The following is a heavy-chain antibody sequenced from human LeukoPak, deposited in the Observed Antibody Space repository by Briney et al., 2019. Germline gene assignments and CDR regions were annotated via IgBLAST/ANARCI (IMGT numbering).Heavy chain of an antibody. J-gene: IGHJ6*03. Sequence: GGSLRLSCAASGFTVSSNYMSWVRQAPGKGLEWVSVIYSGGSTYYADSVKGRFTISRDNSKNTLYLQMNSLRAEDTAVYYCAREYSMVRGVSYYMDVWGKGTTVTISS. CDR3: AREYSMVRGVSYYMDV. CDR1: GFTVSSNY. CDR2: IYSGGST. D-gene: IGHD3-10*01. V-gene: IGHV3-53*01.